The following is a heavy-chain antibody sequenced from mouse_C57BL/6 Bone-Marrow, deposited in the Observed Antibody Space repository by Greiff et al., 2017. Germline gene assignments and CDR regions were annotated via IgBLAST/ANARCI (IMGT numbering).Heavy chain of an antibody. CDR2: IYPGGGDT. Sequence: QVQLQQPGAELVRPGTSVKMSCKASGYTFTNYWIGWAKQRPGHGLEWIGDIYPGGGDTKYNEKFKGKATLTADKSSSTTYMQFSSLTSEDAAIYYCSSGRDFGRSWYYDVWGTGITVTVAT. CDR3: SSGRDFGRSWYYDV. V-gene: IGHV1-63*01. J-gene: IGHJ1*03. D-gene: IGHD1-1*01. CDR1: GYTFTNYW.